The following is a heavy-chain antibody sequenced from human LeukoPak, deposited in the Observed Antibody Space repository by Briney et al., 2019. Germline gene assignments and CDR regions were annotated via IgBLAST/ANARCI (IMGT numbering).Heavy chain of an antibody. D-gene: IGHD5-12*01. Sequence: SVKVSCKASGGTFSSYAISWVRQAPGQGLEWMGRIIPILGIANYAQKFQGRVTITADKSTSTAYMELSSLRAEDTAVYYCARALVVATISQTYYYYGMDVWGQGTTVTVSS. CDR2: IIPILGIA. J-gene: IGHJ6*02. V-gene: IGHV1-69*04. CDR1: GGTFSSYA. CDR3: ARALVVATISQTYYYYGMDV.